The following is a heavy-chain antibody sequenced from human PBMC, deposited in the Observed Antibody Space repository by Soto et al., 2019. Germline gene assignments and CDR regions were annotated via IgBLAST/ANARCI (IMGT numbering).Heavy chain of an antibody. CDR3: ARYGDYRYYYYYGMDV. Sequence: ASVKVSCKASGYTFTGYYMHWVRQAPGQGLEWMGRIIPILGIANYAQKFQGRVTITADKSTSTAYMELSSLRSEDTAVYYCARYGDYRYYYYYGMDVWGQGTTVTVSS. CDR1: GYTFTGYY. V-gene: IGHV1-69*02. CDR2: IIPILGIA. D-gene: IGHD4-17*01. J-gene: IGHJ6*02.